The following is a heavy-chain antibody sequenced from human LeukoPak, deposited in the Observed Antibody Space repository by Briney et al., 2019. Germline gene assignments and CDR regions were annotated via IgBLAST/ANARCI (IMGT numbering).Heavy chain of an antibody. CDR2: INPNSGGT. CDR1: GYTFTGYY. CDR3: ARDYGDYVPFDI. D-gene: IGHD4-17*01. Sequence: ASVTVSCKASGYTFTGYYMHWVRQAPGQGLEWMGWINPNSGGTNYAQKFQGRVTMTRDTSISTAYMELSRLRSDDTAVYYCARDYGDYVPFDIWGQGTMVTVSS. V-gene: IGHV1-2*02. J-gene: IGHJ3*02.